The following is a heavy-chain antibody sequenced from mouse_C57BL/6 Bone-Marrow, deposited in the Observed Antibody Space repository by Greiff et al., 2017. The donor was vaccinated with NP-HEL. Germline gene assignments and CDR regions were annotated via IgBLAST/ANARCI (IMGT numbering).Heavy chain of an antibody. CDR3: AYYYGSSYYAMDY. Sequence: EVHLVESGPGLVKPSQSLSLTCSVTGYSITSGYYWNWIRQFPGNKLEWMGYISYDGSNNYNPSLKNRISITRDTSKNQFFLKLNSVTTEDTATYYCAYYYGSSYYAMDYWGQGTSVTVSS. D-gene: IGHD1-1*01. CDR2: ISYDGSN. CDR1: GYSITSGYY. V-gene: IGHV3-6*01. J-gene: IGHJ4*01.